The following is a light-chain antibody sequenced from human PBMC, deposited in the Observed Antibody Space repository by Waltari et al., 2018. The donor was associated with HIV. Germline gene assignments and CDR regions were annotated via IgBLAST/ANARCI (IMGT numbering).Light chain of an antibody. J-gene: IGLJ1*01. V-gene: IGLV2-14*03. CDR2: DVS. Sequence: QSALTQPASVSGSPGQSITISCTGTSSDVGGYNYVSWYQQHPGKARKLRIYDVSNRPSGVSNRFPGSKSGNTASPTISGLQAEDEADYYCSSYTSSSTRRVFGTGTKVTVL. CDR1: SSDVGGYNY. CDR3: SSYTSSSTRRV.